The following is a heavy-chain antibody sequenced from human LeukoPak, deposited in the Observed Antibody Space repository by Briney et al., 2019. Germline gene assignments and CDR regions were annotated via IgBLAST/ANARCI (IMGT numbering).Heavy chain of an antibody. J-gene: IGHJ1*01. D-gene: IGHD3-22*01. Sequence: PSETLSLTCTVSGGSISSYYWSWIRQPPGKGLEWIGYIYYSGSTNYNPSLKSRVTISVDTSKNQFSLKLSSVTAADTAVYYCARPSITHYYDSSGYYPTPGYFQHWGQGTLVTVSS. CDR3: ARPSITHYYDSSGYYPTPGYFQH. V-gene: IGHV4-59*08. CDR2: IYYSGST. CDR1: GGSISSYY.